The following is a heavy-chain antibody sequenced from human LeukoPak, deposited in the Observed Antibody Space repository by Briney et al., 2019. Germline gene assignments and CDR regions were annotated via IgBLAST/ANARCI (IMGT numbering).Heavy chain of an antibody. Sequence: PGGSLRLSCAASGFTFSSYGMHWVRQAPGKGLEWVAVIWYDGSNKYYADSVKGRFTISRDNSKNTLYLQMNSLRAEDTAVYYCAKVVDSSGWYYFDYWGQGTLVTVSS. CDR2: IWYDGSNK. CDR1: GFTFSSYG. CDR3: AKVVDSSGWYYFDY. J-gene: IGHJ4*02. D-gene: IGHD6-19*01. V-gene: IGHV3-33*06.